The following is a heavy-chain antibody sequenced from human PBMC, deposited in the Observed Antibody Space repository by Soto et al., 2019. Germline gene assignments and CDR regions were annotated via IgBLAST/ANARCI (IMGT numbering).Heavy chain of an antibody. J-gene: IGHJ4*02. CDR3: ASGGVAGSGTYYNDY. V-gene: IGHV3-74*01. Sequence: EVQLVESGGGLVQPGGSLRLSCAASGFTFSSNWMHWVRQAPGKGLVWVSGINNDGSSTSYADSVKGRLTISRDNAKNTLYMQVNSLRDEDTAVYYCASGGVAGSGTYYNDYWGRGTLVTVSS. CDR2: INNDGSST. CDR1: GFTFSSNW. D-gene: IGHD3-10*01.